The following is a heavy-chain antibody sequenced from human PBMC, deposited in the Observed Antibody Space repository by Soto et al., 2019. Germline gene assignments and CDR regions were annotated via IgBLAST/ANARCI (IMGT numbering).Heavy chain of an antibody. J-gene: IGHJ4*02. Sequence: SETLSLTCTVSGGSVSSGSYYWSWIRQPPGKGLEWIGYIYYSGSTNYNPSLKSRVTISVDTSKNQFSLKLSSVTAADTAVYYCARTIQVLSGRFELDPRGFDYWGQGTLVTVSS. CDR2: IYYSGST. CDR3: ARTIQVLSGRFELDPRGFDY. V-gene: IGHV4-61*01. CDR1: GGSVSSGSYY. D-gene: IGHD3-3*01.